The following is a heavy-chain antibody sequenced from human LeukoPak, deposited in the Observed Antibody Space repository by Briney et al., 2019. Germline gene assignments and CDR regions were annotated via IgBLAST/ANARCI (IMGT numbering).Heavy chain of an antibody. J-gene: IGHJ4*02. CDR1: GFTFSSYA. D-gene: IGHD3-16*02. CDR2: ISSNGGST. V-gene: IGHV3-64*01. Sequence: GGSLRLSCAASGFTFSSYAMHWVRQAPGKGLEYVSAISSNGGSTYYANSVKGRFTISRDNSKNTLYLQMGSLRAEDMAVYYCARGMGYDYVWGSYRYDYWGQGTLVTVSS. CDR3: ARGMGYDYVWGSYRYDY.